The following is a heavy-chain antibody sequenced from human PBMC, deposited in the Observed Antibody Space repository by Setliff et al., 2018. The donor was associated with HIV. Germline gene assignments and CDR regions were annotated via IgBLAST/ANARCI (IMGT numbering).Heavy chain of an antibody. D-gene: IGHD6-19*01. Sequence: SETLSLTCTVSCGSISSSSYYWSWIRQPAGKGLEWIGRIYTSGSSNYNPSLRSRVTISVDRSKNQFSLRLSSVTAADTAVYYCARGYSSGWTGYFDYWGQGTLVTVSS. V-gene: IGHV4-61*02. J-gene: IGHJ4*02. CDR1: CGSISSSSYY. CDR2: IYTSGSS. CDR3: ARGYSSGWTGYFDY.